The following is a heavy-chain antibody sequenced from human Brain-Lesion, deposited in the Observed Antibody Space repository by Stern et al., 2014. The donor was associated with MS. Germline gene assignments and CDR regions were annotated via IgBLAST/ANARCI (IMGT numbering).Heavy chain of an antibody. CDR1: GGSIGRSSYY. CDR3: ARGAGVFDS. Sequence: QMQLVQSGPGLVKPSETLSLTCTVSGGSIGRSSYYWGWIRQPPGKGLEWIGHIFYTGSTFYDPSLTSRVTIYADTSHNTFFPSLNSVTAADTAVYYCARGAGVFDSWGQGTLVTVSP. D-gene: IGHD6-19*01. J-gene: IGHJ4*02. V-gene: IGHV4-39*02. CDR2: IFYTGST.